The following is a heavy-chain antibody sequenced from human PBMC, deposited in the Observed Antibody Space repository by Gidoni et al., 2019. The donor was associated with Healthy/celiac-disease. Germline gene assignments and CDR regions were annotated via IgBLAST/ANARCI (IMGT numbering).Heavy chain of an antibody. D-gene: IGHD1-7*01. J-gene: IGHJ6*02. CDR1: GASAPRTSAA. Sequence: QVQLPQSGPGLVKPSQTLSLTFALSGASAPRTSAAWNWIRQSPSRGLEWLGRTYYRSKWYNDYAVSVKSRITINPDTSKNQFSLQLNSVTPEDTAVYYCARLVLELRGGMDVWGQGTTVTVSS. V-gene: IGHV6-1*01. CDR3: ARLVLELRGGMDV. CDR2: TYYRSKWYN.